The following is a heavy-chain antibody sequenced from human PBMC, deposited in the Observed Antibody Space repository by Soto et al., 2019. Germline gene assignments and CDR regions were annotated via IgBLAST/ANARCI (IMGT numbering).Heavy chain of an antibody. V-gene: IGHV3-15*07. CDR3: VAYLPGVRTNWGFDD. Sequence: EVQLVESGGGFVEPGGSLRLSCVGSGLTLSHAWMTWVRQAPGKGLEGVGRIKTKGEGGTMDYAAPVKGRFSVSRDDSEKTFYLHMRSRHSEDTAMYYCVAYLPGVRTNWGFDDWGQGTLVTVSS. CDR2: IKTKGEGGTM. CDR1: GLTLSHAW. D-gene: IGHD7-27*01. J-gene: IGHJ4*02.